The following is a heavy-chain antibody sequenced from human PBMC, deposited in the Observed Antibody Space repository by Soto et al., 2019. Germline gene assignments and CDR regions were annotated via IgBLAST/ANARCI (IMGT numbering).Heavy chain of an antibody. V-gene: IGHV3-23*01. Sequence: VGSLRLSCAASGFTFSSYAMSWVRQAPGKGLEWVSAISGSGGSTYYADSVKGRFTISRDNSKNTLYLQMNSLRAEDTAVYYCAKDYYDSSGYYYVPFDYWGQGTLVTVS. CDR1: GFTFSSYA. D-gene: IGHD3-22*01. CDR2: ISGSGGST. CDR3: AKDYYDSSGYYYVPFDY. J-gene: IGHJ4*02.